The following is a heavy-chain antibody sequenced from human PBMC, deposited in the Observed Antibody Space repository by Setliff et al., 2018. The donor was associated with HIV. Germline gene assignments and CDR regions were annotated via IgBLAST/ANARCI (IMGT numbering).Heavy chain of an antibody. CDR3: ARDPILGGPDFFDY. CDR2: ISSSGSTI. D-gene: IGHD1-26*01. V-gene: IGHV3-48*03. J-gene: IGHJ4*02. Sequence: GGSLRLSCAASGFTFSSYEMNWVRQAPGKGLEWVSDISSSGSTIYYADSVKGRFTISRDNAKNSLYLQMNSLRPEDTAVYYCARDPILGGPDFFDYWGQGTLVTVSS. CDR1: GFTFSSYE.